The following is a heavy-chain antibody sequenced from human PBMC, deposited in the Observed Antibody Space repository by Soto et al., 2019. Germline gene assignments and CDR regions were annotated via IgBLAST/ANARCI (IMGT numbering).Heavy chain of an antibody. CDR1: GYTFTSYD. CDR2: MNPNSGNT. V-gene: IGHV1-8*01. Sequence: ASVKVSCKASGYTFTSYDINWVRQATGQGLEWMGWMNPNSGNTGYAQKFQGRVTMTRNTSISTAYMELCSLRSEDTAVYYCARRTVAGTTAGYYYYYYGMDVWGQGTTVTVSS. J-gene: IGHJ6*02. CDR3: ARRTVAGTTAGYYYYYYGMDV. D-gene: IGHD6-19*01.